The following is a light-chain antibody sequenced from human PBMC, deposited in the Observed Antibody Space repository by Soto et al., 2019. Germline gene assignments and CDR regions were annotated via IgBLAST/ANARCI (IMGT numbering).Light chain of an antibody. V-gene: IGKV1-33*01. CDR2: DAS. CDR3: QQYDNLPFT. Sequence: DNQMTQSPSSLSASVGDRVTITCQASQDISNCLNWFQQKPGKAPKLLIYDASNLETGAPSRFIGSGSGTDFTLIISSLQPDDIATYYCQQYDNLPFTFGPGTKVNIK. CDR1: QDISNC. J-gene: IGKJ3*01.